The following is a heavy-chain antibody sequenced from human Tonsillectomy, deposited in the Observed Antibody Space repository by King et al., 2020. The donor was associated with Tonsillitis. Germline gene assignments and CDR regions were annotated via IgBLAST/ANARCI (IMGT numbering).Heavy chain of an antibody. CDR2: IKQDGSEK. CDR3: ARGPTFDYNYTMDV. CDR1: GFTFSSYW. Sequence: VQLVESGGGLVQPGGSLRLSCAASGFTFSSYWMSWVRQAPGKGLEWVANIKQDGSEKYYVDSVKGRLTISRDNAKNSLYLQMNSLRAEDTAVYYCARGPTFDYNYTMDVWGQGTTVTVSS. D-gene: IGHD3-10*02. J-gene: IGHJ6*02. V-gene: IGHV3-7*03.